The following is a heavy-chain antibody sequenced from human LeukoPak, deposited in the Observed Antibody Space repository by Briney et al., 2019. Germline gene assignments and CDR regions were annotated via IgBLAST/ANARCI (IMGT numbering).Heavy chain of an antibody. CDR3: ASGKYYYDSSGEEFDY. CDR1: GYTFTSYG. V-gene: IGHV1-69*13. D-gene: IGHD3-22*01. CDR2: IIPIFGTA. Sequence: SVKVSCKASGYTFTSYGISWVRQAPGQGLEWMGGIIPIFGTANYAQKFQGRVTITADESTSTAYMELSSPRSEDTAVYYCASGKYYYDSSGEEFDYWGQGTLVTVSS. J-gene: IGHJ4*02.